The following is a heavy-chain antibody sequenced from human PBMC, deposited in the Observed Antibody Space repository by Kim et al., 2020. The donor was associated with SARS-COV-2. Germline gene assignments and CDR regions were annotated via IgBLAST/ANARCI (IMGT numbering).Heavy chain of an antibody. CDR1: GDSISNGGYF. CDR3: ARSRLGELDAFGI. CDR2: ISYSGNT. Sequence: SETLSLTCTVSGDSISNGGYFWSWIRQHPGMGLEWIGYISYSGNTDYNPSLKSRLAISVDTSKNQFFLNLSSMTAADTALYYCARSRLGELDAFGIWGQGTLVTVSS. V-gene: IGHV4-31*03. J-gene: IGHJ3*02. D-gene: IGHD3-10*01.